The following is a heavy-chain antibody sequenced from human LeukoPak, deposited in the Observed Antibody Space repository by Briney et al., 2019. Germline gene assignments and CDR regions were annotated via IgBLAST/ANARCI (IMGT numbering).Heavy chain of an antibody. D-gene: IGHD2-8*01. CDR2: ISFNGGST. V-gene: IGHV3-30*03. Sequence: GGSLRLSCAASGFTLSTYGMHWVRQAPGKGLEWVAMISFNGGSTYYRDSLRGRFSISRDTLKNTLYLQMDSLTAEDTALYYCARDFGGNRWCNWFDPWGQGTLVTVSS. J-gene: IGHJ5*02. CDR3: ARDFGGNRWCNWFDP. CDR1: GFTLSTYG.